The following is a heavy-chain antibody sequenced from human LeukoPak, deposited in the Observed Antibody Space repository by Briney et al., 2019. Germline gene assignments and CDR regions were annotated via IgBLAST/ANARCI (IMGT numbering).Heavy chain of an antibody. J-gene: IGHJ6*03. Sequence: GGSLRLSCAASGFTFSSYSMNWVRQAPGKGLEWVSSISSSSSYIYYADSVKGRFTISRDNSKNTLYLQMNSLRAEDTAVYYCAKGYNWNYYYYMDVWGKGTTVTVSS. D-gene: IGHD1-20*01. CDR1: GFTFSSYS. CDR3: AKGYNWNYYYYMDV. CDR2: ISSSSSYI. V-gene: IGHV3-21*04.